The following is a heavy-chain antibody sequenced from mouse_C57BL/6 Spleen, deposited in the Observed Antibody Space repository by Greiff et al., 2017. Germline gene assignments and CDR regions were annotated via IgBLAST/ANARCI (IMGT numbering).Heavy chain of an antibody. J-gene: IGHJ1*03. CDR3: ARNDDWYFDV. D-gene: IGHD2-3*01. CDR1: GFTFSDYG. Sequence: EVQLQESGGGLVKPGGSLKISCAASGFTFSDYGMHWVRQAPEKGLEWVAYLSSGRSTLYYADTVKGRFTISRDNAKNTLILQMTSLRSEDTAMYYCARNDDWYFDVWGTGTTVTVSS. V-gene: IGHV5-17*01. CDR2: LSSGRSTL.